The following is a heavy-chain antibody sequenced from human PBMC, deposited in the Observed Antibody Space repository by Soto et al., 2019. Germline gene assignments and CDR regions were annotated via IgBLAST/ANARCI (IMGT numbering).Heavy chain of an antibody. CDR3: ARENLAFGGVIDPFDY. V-gene: IGHV4-34*01. CDR2: INHSGST. Sequence: SETLSLTCAVYGGSFSGYYWSWIRQPPGKGLEWIGEINHSGSTNYNPSLKSRVTISVDTSKNQFSLKLSSVTAADTAVYYCARENLAFGGVIDPFDYWGQGTLVTVSS. CDR1: GGSFSGYY. J-gene: IGHJ4*02. D-gene: IGHD3-16*02.